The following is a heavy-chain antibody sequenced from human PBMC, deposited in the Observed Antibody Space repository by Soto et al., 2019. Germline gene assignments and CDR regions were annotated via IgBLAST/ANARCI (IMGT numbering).Heavy chain of an antibody. D-gene: IGHD4-4*01. J-gene: IGHJ6*02. CDR1: GGPINYYY. CDR2: IYYSGNS. Sequence: KASETLSLTCTVSGGPINYYYWSWIRQPPGKGLEWIGYIYYSGNSNYNPSLKSRVTMSVDTSKSQLSLKLSSVTAADTAVYYCARGGARDYIHYYYYGFDVWGPGTTVTVSS. CDR3: ARGGARDYIHYYYYGFDV. V-gene: IGHV4-59*01.